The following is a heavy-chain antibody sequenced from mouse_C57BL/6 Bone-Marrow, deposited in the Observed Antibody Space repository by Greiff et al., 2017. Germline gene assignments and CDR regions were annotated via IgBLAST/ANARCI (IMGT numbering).Heavy chain of an antibody. CDR1: GYAFTNYL. J-gene: IGHJ3*01. D-gene: IGHD1-1*01. CDR2: INPGSGGT. CDR3: ARSYYGWCAY. V-gene: IGHV1-54*01. Sequence: VQLVESGAELVRPGTSVKVSCKASGYAFTNYLIEWVKQRPGQGLEWIGVINPGSGGTNYTEKFKGKATLTADKSSSTAYMQLSSLTSEDSAVYFCARSYYGWCAYWGQGTLVTVSA.